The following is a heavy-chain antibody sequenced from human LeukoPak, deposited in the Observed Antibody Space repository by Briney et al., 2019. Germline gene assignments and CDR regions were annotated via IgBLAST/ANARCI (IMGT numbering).Heavy chain of an antibody. J-gene: IGHJ4*02. CDR1: GFTFSSYS. CDR2: INSDGRST. Sequence: GGSLRLSCAASGFTFSSYSMNWVRQAPGKGLVWVSGINSDGRSTSYADSVKGRFTISRDKAKNTLYLQMNSLRAEDTAVYYCASKEVFDYWGQGTLVTVSS. V-gene: IGHV3-74*01. CDR3: ASKEVFDY.